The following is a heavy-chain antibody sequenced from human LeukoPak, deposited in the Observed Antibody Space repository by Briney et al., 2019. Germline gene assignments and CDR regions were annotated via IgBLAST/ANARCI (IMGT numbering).Heavy chain of an antibody. CDR3: ARDQDGDSSGCFGY. J-gene: IGHJ4*02. V-gene: IGHV4-30-4*08. CDR1: GGSISGGDDS. CDR2: IYYSRST. Sequence: PSESLSLTCSGSGGSISGGDDSWSWFRQPPGKGLDCIGYIYYSRSTYYNPSLKSRVTISVDTSKNQFSRKLSSVTAADTAVYYCARDQDGDSSGCFGYWGQGTLVTVSS. D-gene: IGHD3-22*01.